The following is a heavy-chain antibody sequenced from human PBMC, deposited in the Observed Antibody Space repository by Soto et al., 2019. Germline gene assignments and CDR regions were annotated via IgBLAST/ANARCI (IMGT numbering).Heavy chain of an antibody. D-gene: IGHD3-10*01. Sequence: SETLSLTCAVYGGSFSGYYWSWIRQPLGKGLEWIGEINHSGSTNYNPSLKSRVTISVDTSKNQFSLKLSSVTAADTAVYYCARGRTSGGMDVWGQGTTVTVSS. J-gene: IGHJ6*02. CDR1: GGSFSGYY. CDR2: INHSGST. V-gene: IGHV4-34*01. CDR3: ARGRTSGGMDV.